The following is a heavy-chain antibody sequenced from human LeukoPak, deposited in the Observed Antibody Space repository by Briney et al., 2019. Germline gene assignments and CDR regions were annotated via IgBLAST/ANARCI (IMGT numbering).Heavy chain of an antibody. CDR3: ARDGYGMSAAGTAFDY. CDR1: GFTFSGYA. D-gene: IGHD6-13*01. J-gene: IGHJ4*02. CDR2: ISGSGGT. V-gene: IGHV3-23*01. Sequence: GGSLRLSCAASGFTFSGYAMSWVRQAPGKGLEWVSGISGSGGTYYADSVKGHFSISRDNSKNTMYLQMNSLRTEDTAIYYCARDGYGMSAAGTAFDYWGQGTPVTVSS.